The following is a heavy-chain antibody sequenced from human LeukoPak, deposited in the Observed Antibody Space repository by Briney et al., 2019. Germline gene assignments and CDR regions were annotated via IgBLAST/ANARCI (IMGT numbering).Heavy chain of an antibody. D-gene: IGHD3-3*01. V-gene: IGHV3-23*01. CDR3: AENLPYRFLEWLLANNDY. CDR2: ISSSGGST. J-gene: IGHJ4*02. CDR1: GFTFSSYA. Sequence: GGSLRLSCAASGFTFSSYAMSWVRQAPGKGLEWVSAISSSGGSTYYADSVKGRFTISRDNSKNTLYLQMNSLRAEDTAVYYCAENLPYRFLEWLLANNDYWGQGTLVTVSS.